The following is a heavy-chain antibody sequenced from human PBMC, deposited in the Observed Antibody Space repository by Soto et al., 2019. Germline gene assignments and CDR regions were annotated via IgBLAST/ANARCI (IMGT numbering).Heavy chain of an antibody. J-gene: IGHJ4*02. CDR2: ISYDGSNK. CDR1: GFTFSSYA. Sequence: GGSLRLSCAASGFTFSSYAMHWVRQAPGKGLEWVAVISYDGSNKYYADSVKGRFTISRDNSKNTLYLQMNSLRAEDTAVYYCARGSRYYYGSGSYPTDYFDYWGQGTLVTVSS. V-gene: IGHV3-30-3*01. CDR3: ARGSRYYYGSGSYPTDYFDY. D-gene: IGHD3-10*01.